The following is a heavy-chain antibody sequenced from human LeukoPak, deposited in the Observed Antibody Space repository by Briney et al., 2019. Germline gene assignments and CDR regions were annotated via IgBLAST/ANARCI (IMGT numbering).Heavy chain of an antibody. CDR2: IDPSDSYT. CDR1: GYSFTSYW. V-gene: IGHV5-10-1*01. Sequence: GESLSISCKGSGYSFTSYWISWVRQMPGKGLEWMGRIDPSDSYTNYSPSFQGHVTISADKSISTAYLQWSSLKASDTAMYYCARGGAVERYCSSTSCYWVDAFDIWGQGTMVTVSS. J-gene: IGHJ3*02. CDR3: ARGGAVERYCSSTSCYWVDAFDI. D-gene: IGHD2-2*01.